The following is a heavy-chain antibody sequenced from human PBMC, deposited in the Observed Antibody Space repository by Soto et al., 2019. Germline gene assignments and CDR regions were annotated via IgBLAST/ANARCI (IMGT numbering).Heavy chain of an antibody. D-gene: IGHD6-19*01. J-gene: IGHJ4*02. CDR2: IIPILGIA. V-gene: IGHV1-69*02. CDR3: VRPSYSSETPIWADTEVYFDY. Sequence: SVKVSCKASGGTFSSYTISWVRQAPGQGLEWMGRIIPILGIANYAQKFQGRVTITADKSTSTAYMELSSLRSENTAVYYCVRPSYSSETPIWADTEVYFDYWGQGTLVTVSS. CDR1: GGTFSSYT.